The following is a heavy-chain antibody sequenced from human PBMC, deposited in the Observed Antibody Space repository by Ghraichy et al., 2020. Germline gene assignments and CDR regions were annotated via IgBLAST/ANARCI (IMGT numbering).Heavy chain of an antibody. J-gene: IGHJ6*02. CDR1: GYTFTGYY. D-gene: IGHD4-17*01. Sequence: ASVKVSCKASGYTFTGYYMHWVRQAPGQGLEWMGWINPNSGGTNYAQKFQGRVTMTRDTSISTAYMELSRLRSDDTAVYYCARNPPDYGDYEYSYGMDVWGPGTTVTVSS. CDR3: ARNPPDYGDYEYSYGMDV. V-gene: IGHV1-2*02. CDR2: INPNSGGT.